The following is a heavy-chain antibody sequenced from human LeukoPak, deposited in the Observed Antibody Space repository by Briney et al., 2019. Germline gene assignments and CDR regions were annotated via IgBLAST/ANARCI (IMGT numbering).Heavy chain of an antibody. Sequence: GGSLRLSCAASGFTFSSYSMNWVRQAPGKGLEWVSSISSSSYIYYADSVKGRFTISRDNAKNSLYLQMNSLRAEDTAVYYCARGWQWLPFDYWGQGTLVTVSS. CDR2: ISSSSYI. V-gene: IGHV3-21*01. CDR3: ARGWQWLPFDY. J-gene: IGHJ4*02. D-gene: IGHD6-19*01. CDR1: GFTFSSYS.